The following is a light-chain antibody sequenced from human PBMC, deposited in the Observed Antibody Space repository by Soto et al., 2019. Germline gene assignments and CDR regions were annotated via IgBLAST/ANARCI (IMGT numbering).Light chain of an antibody. CDR1: QSISSSY. Sequence: EIVLTQSPGTLSLSPGERATPSCRASQSISSSYLAGYQQKPGQAPRLLIYGASSRATGIPDRFSGSGSGPDFTLTISRLEPEDFAVYYCQQYGSSPTLGQGTRLEIK. J-gene: IGKJ5*01. CDR3: QQYGSSPT. V-gene: IGKV3-20*01. CDR2: GAS.